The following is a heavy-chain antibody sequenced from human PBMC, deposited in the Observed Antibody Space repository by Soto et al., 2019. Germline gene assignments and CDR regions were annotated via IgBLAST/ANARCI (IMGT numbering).Heavy chain of an antibody. CDR3: ARVHTMVRGVIIPQPPYYMDV. Sequence: SVTLSLTCTVSGGSISSGGYYWSWIRQHPGKGLEWIGYIYYSGSTYYNPSLRSRVTISVDTSKNQFSLKLSSVTAADTAVYYCARVHTMVRGVIIPQPPYYMDVWGKGTTVTVSS. D-gene: IGHD3-10*01. CDR2: IYYSGST. V-gene: IGHV4-31*03. J-gene: IGHJ6*03. CDR1: GGSISSGGYY.